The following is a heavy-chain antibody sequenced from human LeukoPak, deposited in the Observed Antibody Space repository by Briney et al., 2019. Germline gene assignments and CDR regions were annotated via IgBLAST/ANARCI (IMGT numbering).Heavy chain of an antibody. Sequence: ASVKVSCKASGYTFTNYAMNWVRQAPGQGLEWMGWINTNTGNPTYAQGFTGRFVFSLDTSVSTAYLQISSLKAEDTAVYYCAREAPYYYDSSGYEDWFDSWGQGTLVTVSS. D-gene: IGHD3-22*01. CDR2: INTNTGNP. CDR3: AREAPYYYDSSGYEDWFDS. J-gene: IGHJ5*01. CDR1: GYTFTNYA. V-gene: IGHV7-4-1*02.